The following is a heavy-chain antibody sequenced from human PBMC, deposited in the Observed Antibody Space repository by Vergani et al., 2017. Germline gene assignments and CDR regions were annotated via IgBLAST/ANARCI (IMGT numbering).Heavy chain of an antibody. V-gene: IGHV3-7*03. Sequence: EVQLVESGGGLVQPGGSLRLSCAASGFTFSNYWMTWVRQAPGKGLEWVANIKQHGSEKYYVDSVKGRFTISRDNAKNSLYQQMNSLRAEDTAVYYCARGRKDYYGSGSYFDYWGQGTLVTVSS. J-gene: IGHJ4*02. D-gene: IGHD3-10*01. CDR1: GFTFSNYW. CDR2: IKQHGSEK. CDR3: ARGRKDYYGSGSYFDY.